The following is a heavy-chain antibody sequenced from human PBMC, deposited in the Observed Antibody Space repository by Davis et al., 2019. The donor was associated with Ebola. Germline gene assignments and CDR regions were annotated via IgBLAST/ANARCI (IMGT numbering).Heavy chain of an antibody. V-gene: IGHV4-34*01. CDR2: INHSGST. CDR1: AGSSSAYY. D-gene: IGHD6-19*01. Sequence: MPSQTLSPTCPLYAGSSSAYYWNWTRQPPGKGLEWIGEINHSGSTNYNPSLKSRVTISVDTSKNQFSLKLSSVTAADTAVYYCARTTRASGWFLDYWGQGALVTVSS. J-gene: IGHJ4*02. CDR3: ARTTRASGWFLDY.